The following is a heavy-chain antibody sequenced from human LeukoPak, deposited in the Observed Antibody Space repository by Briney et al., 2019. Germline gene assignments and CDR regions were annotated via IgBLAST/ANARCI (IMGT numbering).Heavy chain of an antibody. J-gene: IGHJ1*01. CDR1: GYSFTSYW. CDR3: AAVDTAMVGYFQH. CDR2: IYPGDSDT. V-gene: IGHV5-51*01. Sequence: GESLKIPCKGSGYSFTSYWIGWGRQMPGKGLEWMGIIYPGDSDTRYSPSFRGQVTISADKSVSTASLQWSSLKASDTAMYYCAAVDTAMVGYFQHWGQGTLVTVSS. D-gene: IGHD5-18*01.